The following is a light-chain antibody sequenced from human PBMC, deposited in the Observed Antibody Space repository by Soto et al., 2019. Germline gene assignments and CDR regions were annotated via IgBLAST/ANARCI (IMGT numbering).Light chain of an antibody. Sequence: DIQMTQSPSSLSASVGDRVTITCRASQSITRDLNWYQQKPGNAPKLLIYAASSLQGGVPSRFSGSGSGTDFTLTISSLRPEDFATYYGQQSYSDPLTFGQGTKLEIK. J-gene: IGKJ2*01. V-gene: IGKV1-39*01. CDR3: QQSYSDPLT. CDR2: AAS. CDR1: QSITRD.